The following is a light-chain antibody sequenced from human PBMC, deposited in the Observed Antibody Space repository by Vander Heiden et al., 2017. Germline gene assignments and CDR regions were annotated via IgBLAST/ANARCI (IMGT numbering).Light chain of an antibody. Sequence: HSALTQPASVSGSPGQSITISCTATTRNIRINDFVSWYQQRPGKAPKLILYEVTKRPSGVSNRFSGSKSGNTASLTISGLQADDEVEYYCCSYGGGSTWVFGGGTKLTVL. CDR2: EVT. V-gene: IGLV2-23*02. CDR1: TRNIRINDF. CDR3: CSYGGGSTWV. J-gene: IGLJ3*02.